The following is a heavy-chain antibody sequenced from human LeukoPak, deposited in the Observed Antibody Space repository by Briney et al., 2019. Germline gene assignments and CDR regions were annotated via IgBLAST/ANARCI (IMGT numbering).Heavy chain of an antibody. V-gene: IGHV1-69*04. CDR3: ARDRFSYYYCSGSSYGDWWFDP. D-gene: IGHD3-10*01. Sequence: ASPKVSCKASGGTSSSSAISWVRHDPGQGLEWRGRIIPILGIANSAQKFQSRVTITADKSPSTAYMELSRLRSEHTAVYYCARDRFSYYYCSGSSYGDWWFDPWGQGTLVTVSS. J-gene: IGHJ5*02. CDR2: IIPILGIA. CDR1: GGTSSSSA.